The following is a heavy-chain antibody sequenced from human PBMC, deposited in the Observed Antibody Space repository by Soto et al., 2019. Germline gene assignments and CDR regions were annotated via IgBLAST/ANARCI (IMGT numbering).Heavy chain of an antibody. J-gene: IGHJ4*02. Sequence: QVHLVQSGAEVKKPGASVKVSCKGSGYAFTTYGITWVRQAPGQGLEWMGWISAHNGNTNFAQKLQGRVTVTRDTSTSTGHMELRSLRSDDTVVYYCARGGYGDYWGQGALVTVSS. D-gene: IGHD1-1*01. CDR2: ISAHNGNT. CDR1: GYAFTTYG. V-gene: IGHV1-18*01. CDR3: ARGGYGDY.